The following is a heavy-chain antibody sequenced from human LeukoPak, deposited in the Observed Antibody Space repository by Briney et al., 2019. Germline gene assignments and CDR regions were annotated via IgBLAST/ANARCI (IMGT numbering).Heavy chain of an antibody. CDR2: IYTSGST. CDR1: GVSISSYY. CDR3: AGLSYDFWSGYPLAFDL. Sequence: SETLSLTCTVSGVSISSYYWSWLRQPAGKGLEWVGRIYTSGSTNYNPSLKSRVTMSVDTSKNQFSLKLSSVTAADTAVYYCAGLSYDFWSGYPLAFDLWGQGTMVTVSS. D-gene: IGHD3-3*01. V-gene: IGHV4-4*07. J-gene: IGHJ3*01.